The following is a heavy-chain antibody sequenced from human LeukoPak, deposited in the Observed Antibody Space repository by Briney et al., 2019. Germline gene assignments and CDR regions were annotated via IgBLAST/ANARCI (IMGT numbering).Heavy chain of an antibody. Sequence: SVKVSCKASGGTFSSYAICWVRQTPGQGLEWMGGIIPIFGTANYAQKFQGRVTITTDESTSTAYMELSSLRSEDTAVYYCASRWSEYSSSYDYWGQGTLVTVSS. CDR2: IIPIFGTA. J-gene: IGHJ4*02. D-gene: IGHD6-13*01. CDR1: GGTFSSYA. V-gene: IGHV1-69*05. CDR3: ASRWSEYSSSYDY.